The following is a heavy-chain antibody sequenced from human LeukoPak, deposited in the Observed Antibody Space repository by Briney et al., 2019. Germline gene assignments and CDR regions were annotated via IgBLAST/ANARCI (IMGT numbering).Heavy chain of an antibody. CDR2: IYHSGST. Sequence: SQTLSLTCAVSGCSISSGGYSWGWIRQPPGKGLEWIVYIYHSGSTYYNPSLKSRVTIALDSYKNQFSLKLSSVTAADTAVYHCARSSGYVWFDPWGQGTLVTVSS. V-gene: IGHV4-30-2*01. CDR3: ARSSGYVWFDP. J-gene: IGHJ5*02. D-gene: IGHD5-12*01. CDR1: GCSISSGGYS.